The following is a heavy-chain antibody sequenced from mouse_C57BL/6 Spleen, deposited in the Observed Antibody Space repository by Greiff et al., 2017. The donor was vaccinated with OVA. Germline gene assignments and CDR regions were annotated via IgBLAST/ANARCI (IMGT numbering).Heavy chain of an antibody. CDR3: TREGYYYGSSAWFAY. V-gene: IGHV1-15*01. CDR2: IDPETGGT. J-gene: IGHJ3*01. CDR1: GSPFPASS. Sequence: SGAALLRPGASVPLSFQSSGSPFPASSMPFVNPTPLHVLALIGAIDPETGGTAYNQKFKGKAILTADKSSSTAYMELRSLTSEDSAVYYCTREGYYYGSSAWFAYWGQGTLVTVSA. D-gene: IGHD1-1*01.